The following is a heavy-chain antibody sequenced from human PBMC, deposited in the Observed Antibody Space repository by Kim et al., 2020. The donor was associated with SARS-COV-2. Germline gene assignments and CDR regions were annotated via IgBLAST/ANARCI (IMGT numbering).Heavy chain of an antibody. Sequence: ASVKVSCKVSGYTLTELSMHWVRQAPGKGLEWMGGFDPEDGETIYAQKFQGRVTMTEDTSTDTAYMELSSLRSEDTAVYYCATDLEMTWLRKLDYWGQGTLVTVSS. V-gene: IGHV1-24*01. J-gene: IGHJ4*02. CDR2: FDPEDGET. CDR3: ATDLEMTWLRKLDY. D-gene: IGHD5-12*01. CDR1: GYTLTELS.